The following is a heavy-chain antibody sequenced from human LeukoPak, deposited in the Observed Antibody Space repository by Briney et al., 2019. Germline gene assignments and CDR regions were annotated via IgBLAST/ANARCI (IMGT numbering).Heavy chain of an antibody. D-gene: IGHD4-17*01. J-gene: IGHJ4*02. Sequence: SQTLSLTCAISGDSVSSNTAAWNWIRQSQSRGLEWLGRTYYRSKWYNDYAVSVKSRITINPDTSKNQFSLQLHSVTPEDTAVYYCARGHRDYGLYYFDYWGQGTLVTVSS. CDR2: TYYRSKWYN. CDR3: ARGHRDYGLYYFDY. CDR1: GDSVSSNTAA. V-gene: IGHV6-1*01.